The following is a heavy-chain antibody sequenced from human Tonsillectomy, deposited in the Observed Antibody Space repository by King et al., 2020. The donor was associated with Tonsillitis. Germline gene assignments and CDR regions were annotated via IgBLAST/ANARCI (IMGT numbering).Heavy chain of an antibody. CDR3: ARDIRWGSGSYCYFDY. CDR1: GYTFTSYY. CDR2: INPSGGST. J-gene: IGHJ4*02. V-gene: IGHV1-46*01. D-gene: IGHD1-26*01. Sequence: QLVQSGAEVKKPGASVKVSCKASGYTFTSYYMHWVRQAPGQGLEWMGIINPSGGSTSYAQKFQGRVTMTRDTSTSTVYMELSSPRSEDTAVYYCARDIRWGSGSYCYFDYWGQGTLVTVSS.